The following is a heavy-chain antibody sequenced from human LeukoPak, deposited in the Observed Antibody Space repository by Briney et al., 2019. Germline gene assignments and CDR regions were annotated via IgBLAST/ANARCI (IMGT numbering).Heavy chain of an antibody. D-gene: IGHD1-1*01. J-gene: IGHJ6*02. CDR1: GGSISSSSYS. CDR2: IYYSGST. V-gene: IGHV4-61*05. CDR3: ARRNDPYGLDV. Sequence: PSETLSLTCTVSGGSISSSSYSWGQIRQPPGKGLEWIGYIYYSGSTYYNPSLKSRVTISVETSKNQFSLKLSSVTAADTAVYYCARRNDPYGLDVWGQGTTVTVSS.